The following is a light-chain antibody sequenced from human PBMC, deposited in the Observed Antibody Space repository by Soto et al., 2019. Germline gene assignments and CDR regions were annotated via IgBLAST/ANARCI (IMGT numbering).Light chain of an antibody. CDR2: SNN. CDR1: SSNIGSNT. CDR3: AAWDDSLNGPIWV. Sequence: QLVLTQPPSASGTPGQRVTISCSGRSSNIGSNTVNWYQQLPGTAPKLLIYSNNQRPSGVPDRFSGSKSGTSASLAISGLQSEDEADYYCAAWDDSLNGPIWVFGGGTKVTVL. V-gene: IGLV1-44*01. J-gene: IGLJ3*02.